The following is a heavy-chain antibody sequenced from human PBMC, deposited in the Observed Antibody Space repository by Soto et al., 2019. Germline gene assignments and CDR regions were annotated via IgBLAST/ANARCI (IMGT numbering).Heavy chain of an antibody. V-gene: IGHV4-59*01. CDR3: ARKRSDFDY. CDR1: GGSISSYY. CDR2: IYYSGST. J-gene: IGHJ4*02. Sequence: SETLSLTCTVSGGSISSYYWSWIRQPPGKGLEWIGYIYYSGSTNYNPSLKSRVTISVDTSKNKFSLKLSSVTAEDTAGYYCARKRSDFDYWGQGKLVNVS. D-gene: IGHD6-25*01.